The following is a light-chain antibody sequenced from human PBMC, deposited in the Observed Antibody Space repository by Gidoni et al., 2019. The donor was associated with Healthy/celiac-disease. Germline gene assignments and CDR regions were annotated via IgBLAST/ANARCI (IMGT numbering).Light chain of an antibody. J-gene: IGKJ1*01. CDR2: WAS. Sequence: DLVMTQYQDSLAVSLGERATIHCKSSQSVLYSSNNKNYLAWSQQKPGQPPKLLIYWASTRESGVPDRFSGSGSGTDFTLTISSLQAEDVAVYYCQQYYSTPWTFGQGTKVEIK. CDR3: QQYYSTPWT. CDR1: QSVLYSSNNKNY. V-gene: IGKV4-1*01.